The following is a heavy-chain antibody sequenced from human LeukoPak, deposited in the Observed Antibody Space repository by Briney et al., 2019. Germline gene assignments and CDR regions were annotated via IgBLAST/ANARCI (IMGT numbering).Heavy chain of an antibody. D-gene: IGHD6-6*01. V-gene: IGHV3-30*01. J-gene: IGHJ4*02. CDR2: ISYDGSNK. CDR1: GFTFSNYA. CDR3: ASSIAASYYFDY. Sequence: GRSLRLSCAASGFTFSNYAMHWVRQAPGKGLERVAVISYDGSNKYYADSVKGRFTISRDNSKNTLYLQMNSLRAEDTAVYYCASSIAASYYFDYWGQGTLVTVSS.